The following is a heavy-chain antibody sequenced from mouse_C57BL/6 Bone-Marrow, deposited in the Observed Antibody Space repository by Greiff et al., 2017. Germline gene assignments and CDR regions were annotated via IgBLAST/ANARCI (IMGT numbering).Heavy chain of an antibody. V-gene: IGHV14-1*01. CDR3: TTRGIWRGFAY. CDR2: IDPEDGDT. CDR1: GFNIKDYY. J-gene: IGHJ3*01. D-gene: IGHD1-1*02. Sequence: EVKVVESGAELVRPGASVKLSCKASGFNIKDYYMHWVKQRPEQGLEWIGRIDPEDGDTEYAPKFQGKATMTAGTSSNTAYLQLSSLTSEDTAVYYCTTRGIWRGFAYWGQGTLVTVTA.